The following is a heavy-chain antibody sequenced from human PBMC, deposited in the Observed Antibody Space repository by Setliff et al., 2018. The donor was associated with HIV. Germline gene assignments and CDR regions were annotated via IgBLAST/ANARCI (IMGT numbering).Heavy chain of an antibody. D-gene: IGHD6-6*01. V-gene: IGHV3-11*04. CDR3: ARDIPPEYPGFDL. CDR1: GFRFSDYY. Sequence: GSLRLSCAASGFRFSDYYMNWIRQAPGKGLEWISSISSSGRTIKYADSVKGRFTISRDNAKRSLYLQVNSLRVEDTAVYYCARDIPPEYPGFDLWGQGTVVTVSS. CDR2: ISSSGRTI. J-gene: IGHJ3*01.